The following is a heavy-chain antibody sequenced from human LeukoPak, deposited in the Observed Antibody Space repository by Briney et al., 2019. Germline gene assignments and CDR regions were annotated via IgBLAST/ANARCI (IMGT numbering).Heavy chain of an antibody. Sequence: GGSLRLSCAASGFTFSSYWMHWVRQAPGKGLVWVSRINSDGSRTSYADSVKGRFTISRDNAKNTLYLQMNSLRAEDTAVYYCAGAASIYCSSTSCYPVDYWGQGTLVTVSS. CDR3: AGAASIYCSSTSCYPVDY. J-gene: IGHJ4*02. D-gene: IGHD2-2*01. V-gene: IGHV3-74*01. CDR1: GFTFSSYW. CDR2: INSDGSRT.